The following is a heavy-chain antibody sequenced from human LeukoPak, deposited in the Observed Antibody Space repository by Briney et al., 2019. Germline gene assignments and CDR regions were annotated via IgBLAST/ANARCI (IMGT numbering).Heavy chain of an antibody. Sequence: PGGSLRLSCAASGFTFSSYWMSWVRQAPGKGLEWVAVISFDGSRKYYADSVKGRFTISRDNSKNTLYLQMDSLRAEDTAVYYCARDWNNGYSSSSYCDYWGQGTLVTVSS. CDR3: ARDWNNGYSSSSYCDY. D-gene: IGHD6-13*01. J-gene: IGHJ4*02. CDR2: ISFDGSRK. CDR1: GFTFSSYW. V-gene: IGHV3-30-3*01.